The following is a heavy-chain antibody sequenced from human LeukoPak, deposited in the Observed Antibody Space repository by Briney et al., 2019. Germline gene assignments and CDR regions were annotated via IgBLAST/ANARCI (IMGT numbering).Heavy chain of an antibody. J-gene: IGHJ3*02. CDR1: GYTFTSYG. D-gene: IGHD1-26*01. CDR3: AGGIVGAPYDAFDI. V-gene: IGHV1-18*01. CDR2: IGAYNGNT. Sequence: ASVKVSCKASGYTFTSYGISWVRQAPGQGLGWMGWIGAYNGNTNYAQKLQGRVTMTTDTSTSTAYMELRSLRSDDTAVYYCAGGIVGAPYDAFDIWGQGTMVTVSS.